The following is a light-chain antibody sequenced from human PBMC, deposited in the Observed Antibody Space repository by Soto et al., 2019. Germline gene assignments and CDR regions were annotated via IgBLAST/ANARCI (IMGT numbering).Light chain of an antibody. CDR3: QQYSDWPRT. CDR2: GTS. V-gene: IGKV3-15*01. J-gene: IGKJ1*01. CDR1: LSVSAN. Sequence: EILMTQSPATLPVSPGERATLSCRASLSVSANLAWYQHKPGQAPRLLIYGTSTRATGIPARFSGSGSGTHFILSISCLQSEDFAIYYCQQYSDWPRTFGQGTKVEIK.